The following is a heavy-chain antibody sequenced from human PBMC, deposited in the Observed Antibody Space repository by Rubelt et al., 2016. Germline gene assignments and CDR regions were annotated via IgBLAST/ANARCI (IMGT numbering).Heavy chain of an antibody. D-gene: IGHD5-18*01. V-gene: IGHV3-NL1*01. J-gene: IGHJ4*02. CDR2: IYSSGST. CDR1: GFTFSSYA. CDR3: ARSSRGYNYLHVDY. Sequence: QVQLVESGGGVVQPGRSLRLSRAASGFTFSSYAMHWVRQAPGKGLEWISVIYSSGSTYYADSVKGRFTISRDNSKNTLYLQMNSLRAEDTAVYYCARSSRGYNYLHVDYWGQGTLVTVSS.